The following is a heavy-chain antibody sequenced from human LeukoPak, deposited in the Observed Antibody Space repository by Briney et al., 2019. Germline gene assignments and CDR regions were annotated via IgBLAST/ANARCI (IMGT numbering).Heavy chain of an antibody. D-gene: IGHD6-13*01. CDR2: IYYSGST. J-gene: IGHJ6*03. CDR1: GCSISSSSYY. CDR3: ARDRVGQKLVGRNYYYYYMDV. Sequence: SETLSLTCTVSGCSISSSSYYWGWIRQPPGKGLEWIGSIYYSGSTYYNPSLKSRVTISVDTSKNQFSLKLSSVTAADTAVYYCARDRVGQKLVGRNYYYYYMDVWGKGTTVTISS. V-gene: IGHV4-39*07.